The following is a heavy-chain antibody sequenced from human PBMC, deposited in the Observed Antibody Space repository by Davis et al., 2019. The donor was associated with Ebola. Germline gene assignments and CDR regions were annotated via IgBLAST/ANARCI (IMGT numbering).Heavy chain of an antibody. D-gene: IGHD1-26*01. V-gene: IGHV3-21*01. Sequence: PGGSLRLSCAASGFTFSSYSMNWVRQAPGKGLEWVSSISSSSSYIYYADSVKGRFTISRDNAKNSLYLQMNSLRAEDTAVYYCARDLGGSYKRGGMDVWGQGTTVTVSS. CDR3: ARDLGGSYKRGGMDV. J-gene: IGHJ6*02. CDR1: GFTFSSYS. CDR2: ISSSSSYI.